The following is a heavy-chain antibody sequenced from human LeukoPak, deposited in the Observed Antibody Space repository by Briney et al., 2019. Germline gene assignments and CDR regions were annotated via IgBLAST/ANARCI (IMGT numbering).Heavy chain of an antibody. CDR1: GGSISSYY. J-gene: IGHJ4*02. CDR2: IYYSGTT. V-gene: IGHV4-59*08. Sequence: SETLSLTCTVSGGSISSYYWSWIRQPPGKGLEWIGYIYYSGTTYYNSSLKSRVTISADTSKKHFSLRLSSVTAADTAVYYCARLWSGDYYFAYWGQGTLVTVSS. CDR3: ARLWSGDYYFAY. D-gene: IGHD3-3*01.